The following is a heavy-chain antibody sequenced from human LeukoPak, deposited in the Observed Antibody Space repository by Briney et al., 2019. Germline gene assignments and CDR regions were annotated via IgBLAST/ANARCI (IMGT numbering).Heavy chain of an antibody. Sequence: SETLSLTCTVSVGSISSYYWSRIRQPAGKGLEWIGRIYTSGSTNYNPPLKSRVTMSVDTSKNQFSLKLSSVTAADTAVYYCARETFGSGSQIFDYWGQGTLVTVSS. J-gene: IGHJ4*02. D-gene: IGHD3-10*01. CDR2: IYTSGST. CDR1: VGSISSYY. V-gene: IGHV4-4*07. CDR3: ARETFGSGSQIFDY.